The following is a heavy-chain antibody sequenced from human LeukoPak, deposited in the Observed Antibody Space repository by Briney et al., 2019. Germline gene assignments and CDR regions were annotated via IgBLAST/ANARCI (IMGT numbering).Heavy chain of an antibody. J-gene: IGHJ4*02. D-gene: IGHD3-22*01. CDR1: GGSISSGGYY. CDR3: ASYSSGYYYGESD. Sequence: PSETLSLTCTVSGGSISSGGYYWSWIRQPPGKGLEWIGYIYHSGSTYYNPSLKSRVTISVGRSKNQFSLKLSSVTAADTAVYYCASYSSGYYYGESDWGQGTLVTVSS. V-gene: IGHV4-30-2*01. CDR2: IYHSGST.